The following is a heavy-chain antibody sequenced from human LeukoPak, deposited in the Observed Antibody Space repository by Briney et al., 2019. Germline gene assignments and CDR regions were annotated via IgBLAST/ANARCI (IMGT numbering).Heavy chain of an antibody. D-gene: IGHD6-13*01. J-gene: IGHJ4*02. CDR2: IDPIDSYT. CDR1: GYSFTNYW. V-gene: IGHV5-10-1*01. Sequence: GESLKISCKGSGYSFTNYWISWVRQMPGKGLEWMGRIDPIDSYTSYSPSFQGHVTISADKSITTAYLQWSSLKASDTATYYCARQRSSSWYDYWGQGTLVTVSS. CDR3: ARQRSSSWYDY.